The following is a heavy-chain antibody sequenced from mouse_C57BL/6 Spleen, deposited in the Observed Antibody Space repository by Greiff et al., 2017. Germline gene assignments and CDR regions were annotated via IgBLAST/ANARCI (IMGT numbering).Heavy chain of an antibody. CDR2: IHPNSGST. CDR1: GYTFTSYW. D-gene: IGHD4-1*02. CDR3: ARGNWDHWYFDV. V-gene: IGHV1-64*01. J-gene: IGHJ1*03. Sequence: QVQLQQPGAELVKPGASVKLSCKASGYTFTSYWMHWVKPRPGQGLEWIGMIHPNSGSTNYNEKFKSKATLTVDKSSSTAYMQLSRLTSEESAVYYCARGNWDHWYFDVWGTGTTVTVSS.